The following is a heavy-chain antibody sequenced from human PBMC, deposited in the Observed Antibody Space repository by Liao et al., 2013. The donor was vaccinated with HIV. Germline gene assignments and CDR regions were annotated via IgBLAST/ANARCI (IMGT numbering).Heavy chain of an antibody. CDR3: ARGDFWSGYCLDY. Sequence: QVQLQESGPGLVKPSETLSLTCTVSGGSISSYYWSWIRQPAGKGLEWIGRFYTSGSSNYNPSLRSRVTMSLDTSKNQFSLKLSSVTAADTAVYYCARGDFWSGYCLDYWGQGTLVTVSS. CDR2: FYTSGSS. D-gene: IGHD3-3*01. CDR1: GGSISSYY. J-gene: IGHJ4*02. V-gene: IGHV4-4*07.